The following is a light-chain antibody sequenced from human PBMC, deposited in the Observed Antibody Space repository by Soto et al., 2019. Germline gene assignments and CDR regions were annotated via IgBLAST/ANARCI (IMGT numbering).Light chain of an antibody. CDR3: QQSYSTPPT. J-gene: IGKJ2*01. CDR2: AAS. Sequence: DIQMTQSPSSLSASVGDRVTITCRASQSISSYLNWYQQKPGQAPKLLIYAASSLQGGVPSRFSGSGSGTDFTLTISSLQPEDFATYYCQQSYSTPPTFGQGTKLEIK. V-gene: IGKV1-39*01. CDR1: QSISSY.